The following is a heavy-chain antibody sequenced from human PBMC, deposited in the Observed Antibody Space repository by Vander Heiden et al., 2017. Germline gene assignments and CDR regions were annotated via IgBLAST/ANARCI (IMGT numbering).Heavy chain of an antibody. J-gene: IGHJ4*02. CDR2: ISSSSSTI. V-gene: IGHV3-48*02. D-gene: IGHD1-26*01. Sequence: EVQLVESGGGLVQPGGSLRLSCAASGFTFSSYSMNWVRQAPGKGLEWVSYISSSSSTIYYADSVKGRFTISRDNAKNSLYLQMNSLRDEDTAVYYCARDLGEYSGSKHIDYWGQGTLVTVSS. CDR1: GFTFSSYS. CDR3: ARDLGEYSGSKHIDY.